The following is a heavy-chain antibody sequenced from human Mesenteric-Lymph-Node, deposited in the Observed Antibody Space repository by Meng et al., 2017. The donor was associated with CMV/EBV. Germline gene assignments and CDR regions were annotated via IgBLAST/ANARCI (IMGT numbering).Heavy chain of an antibody. V-gene: IGHV4-61*05. Sequence: GSLRLSCAVSGGSISSVSYYWGWIRQPPGKGLEWIGYIYYSGSTNYNPSLKSRVTISVDMSNNQFSLMLRSVTAADTAVYYCARAPFNYFDSSGDPPDYWGQGTLVTVSS. J-gene: IGHJ4*02. D-gene: IGHD3-22*01. CDR2: IYYSGST. CDR1: GGSISSVSYY. CDR3: ARAPFNYFDSSGDPPDY.